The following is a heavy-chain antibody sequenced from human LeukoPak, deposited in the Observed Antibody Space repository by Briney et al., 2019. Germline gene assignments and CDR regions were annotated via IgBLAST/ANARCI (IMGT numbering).Heavy chain of an antibody. Sequence: FXXYWMTWVRQXXGKGLEWVANIKQDGSKKSYVDSVKGRFTISRDNAKNSLYLQMNSLRAEDTAIYYCTRVGYIDEGIDYWGQGTLVTVSS. CDR1: FXXYW. J-gene: IGHJ4*02. CDR2: IKQDGSKK. CDR3: TRVGYIDEGIDY. V-gene: IGHV3-7*04. D-gene: IGHD5-24*01.